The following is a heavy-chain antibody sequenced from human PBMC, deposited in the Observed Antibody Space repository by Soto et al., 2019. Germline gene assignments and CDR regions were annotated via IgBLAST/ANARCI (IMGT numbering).Heavy chain of an antibody. CDR2: ISSSGSTI. D-gene: IGHD2-15*01. J-gene: IGHJ3*02. CDR3: ASVGVVVVAPSDAFDI. V-gene: IGHV3-11*01. CDR1: GFTFSDYY. Sequence: TGGSLRLSCAASGFTFSDYYMSWIRQAPGKGLEWVSYISSSGSTIYYADSVKGRFTISRDNAKNSLYLQMNSLRAEDTAVYYCASVGVVVVAPSDAFDIWGQGTMVTVSS.